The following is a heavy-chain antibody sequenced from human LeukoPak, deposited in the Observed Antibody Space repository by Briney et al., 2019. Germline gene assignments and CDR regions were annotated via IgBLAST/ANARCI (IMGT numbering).Heavy chain of an antibody. CDR1: GFSVGTSY. D-gene: IGHD1-26*01. J-gene: IGHJ4*02. Sequence: GGSLRLSCAASGFSVGTSYMSWVRQAPGKGLEWVSLFYGTSGTSYADSVKGRFTISRDNSENTVHLQMNSLRDEDTAVYFCARMSGTYGYFDYWGQGTLVTVSS. CDR2: FYGTSGT. CDR3: ARMSGTYGYFDY. V-gene: IGHV3-53*01.